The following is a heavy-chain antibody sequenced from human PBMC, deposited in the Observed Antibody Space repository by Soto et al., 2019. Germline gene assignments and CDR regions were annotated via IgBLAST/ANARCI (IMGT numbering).Heavy chain of an antibody. V-gene: IGHV6-1*01. Sequence: PSQTLSLTCAISGDSVSSNSAAWNWIRQSPSRGLEWLGRTYYRSKWYNDYAVSVKSRITINPDTSKNQFSLQLNSVTPEDTAVYYCARDMGYSSSSGYYYYGMDVWGQGTKVTVSS. D-gene: IGHD6-6*01. CDR3: ARDMGYSSSSGYYYYGMDV. CDR1: GDSVSSNSAA. CDR2: TYYRSKWYN. J-gene: IGHJ6*02.